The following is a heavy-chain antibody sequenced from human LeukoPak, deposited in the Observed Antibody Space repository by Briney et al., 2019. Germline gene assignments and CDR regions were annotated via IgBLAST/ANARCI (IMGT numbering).Heavy chain of an antibody. V-gene: IGHV4-4*07. Sequence: PSETLSLTCTVSGGPISNLDYYWTWIRQPAGKRLEWIGRIYTSGGTNYNPSLKSRVTMSVDTSKNQFSLKLSSVTAADTAVYYCARSNSGYDPGDYYGMDVWGQGTTVTVSS. CDR3: ARSNSGYDPGDYYGMDV. D-gene: IGHD5-12*01. J-gene: IGHJ6*02. CDR1: GGPISNLDYY. CDR2: IYTSGGT.